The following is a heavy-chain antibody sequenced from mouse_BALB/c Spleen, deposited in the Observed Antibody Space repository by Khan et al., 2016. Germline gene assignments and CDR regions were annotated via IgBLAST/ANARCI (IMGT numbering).Heavy chain of an antibody. CDR2: IDPYDSDT. Sequence: QVQLKQSGAELVRPGASVKLSCKASGYTFTSYWMNWVKQRPEQGLEWIGRIDPYDSDTHYNQKFKDKAILTVDKSSSPAYMQLNSLTSEDSAVEYCASRHCSSYGFAYWGQGTLVTVSA. CDR3: ASRHCSSYGFAY. CDR1: GYTFTSYW. V-gene: IGHV1-74*01. J-gene: IGHJ3*01. D-gene: IGHD1-1*01.